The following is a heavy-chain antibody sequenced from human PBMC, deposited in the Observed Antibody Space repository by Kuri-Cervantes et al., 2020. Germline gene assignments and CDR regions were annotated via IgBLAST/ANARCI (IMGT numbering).Heavy chain of an antibody. CDR2: IGYNNNTI. J-gene: IGHJ6*02. CDR3: AREYGSSGYYGMDV. D-gene: IGHD3-22*01. V-gene: IGHV3-9*01. Sequence: GGSLRLSCAASGFTFDDYALHWVRRAPGKGLEWVSGIGYNNNTIVYADSVKGRFTISRDNAKNSLYLQMNSLRAEDTAVYYCAREYGSSGYYGMDVWGQGTTVTVSS. CDR1: GFTFDDYA.